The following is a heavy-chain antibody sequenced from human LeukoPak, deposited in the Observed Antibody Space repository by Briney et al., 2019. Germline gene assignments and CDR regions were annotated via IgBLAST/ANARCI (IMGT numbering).Heavy chain of an antibody. CDR2: INPNSGGT. D-gene: IGHD3-16*02. CDR1: GYTFTSYY. V-gene: IGHV1-2*02. J-gene: IGHJ4*02. Sequence: ASVNVSCKASGYTFTSYYMHWVRQAPGQGLEWMGWINPNSGGTNYAQKFQGRVTMTRDTSISTAYMELSRLRSDDTAVYYCARDRVGGVIVTFPDYWGQGTLVTVSS. CDR3: ARDRVGGVIVTFPDY.